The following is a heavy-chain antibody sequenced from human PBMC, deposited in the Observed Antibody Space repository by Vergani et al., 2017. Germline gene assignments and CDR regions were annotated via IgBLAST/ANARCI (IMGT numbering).Heavy chain of an antibody. J-gene: IGHJ5*02. CDR1: RYSFTSYW. Sequence: EVQLVQSGAEVKKPGESLKISCKGSRYSFTSYWIGWVRQMPGKGLEWMGIIYPGDSDTRYSPSFQGQVTISADKSISTAYLQWSSLKASDTAMYYCARLWDSSSSDPNWFDPWGQGTLVTVSS. V-gene: IGHV5-51*03. D-gene: IGHD6-6*01. CDR3: ARLWDSSSSDPNWFDP. CDR2: IYPGDSDT.